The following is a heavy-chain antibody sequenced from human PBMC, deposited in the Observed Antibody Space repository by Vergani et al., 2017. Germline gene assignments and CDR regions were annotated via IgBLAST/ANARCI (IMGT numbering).Heavy chain of an antibody. D-gene: IGHD3-16*01. J-gene: IGHJ6*02. Sequence: VQLQESGPGLVKPPGTLSLTCAVSGVSIKSGFWWNWVRQPPGKGLEWIGEIYYTGITNYNSSLKSRVSMAVDTSKNQFSLNLTSVTAAATAMYCCVGAQGGDVPRDRRGYFFYGMDVWGQGTTVTVSS. CDR3: VGAQGGDVPRDRRGYFFYGMDV. CDR1: GVSIKSGFW. V-gene: IGHV4-4*01. CDR2: IYYTGIT.